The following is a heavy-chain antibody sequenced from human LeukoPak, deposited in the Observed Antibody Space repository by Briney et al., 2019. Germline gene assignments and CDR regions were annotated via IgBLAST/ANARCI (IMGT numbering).Heavy chain of an antibody. J-gene: IGHJ4*02. CDR1: GFTFSSYD. D-gene: IGHD3-22*01. Sequence: PGGSLRLSCAASGFTFSSYDMHWVRQATGKGLEWVSAIGTAGDTYYPGSVKGRFTISRENANNSLYLQMNSLRAGDTAVYYCARAYYDSSGYHFDYWGQGTLVTVSS. CDR2: IGTAGDT. V-gene: IGHV3-13*04. CDR3: ARAYYDSSGYHFDY.